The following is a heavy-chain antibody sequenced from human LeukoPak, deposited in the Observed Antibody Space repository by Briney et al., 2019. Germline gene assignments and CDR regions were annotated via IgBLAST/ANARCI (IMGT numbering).Heavy chain of an antibody. CDR2: ISSSSSTI. D-gene: IGHD2-2*01. Sequence: GGSLRLSCAASGFTFSSYSMNWVRQAPGKGLEWVSYISSSSSTIYYADSVKGRFTISRDNSKNTLYLQMNSLRAEDTAVYYCARAKGLLVPAAMGYWGQGTLVTVSS. CDR3: ARAKGLLVPAAMGY. CDR1: GFTFSSYS. J-gene: IGHJ4*02. V-gene: IGHV3-48*01.